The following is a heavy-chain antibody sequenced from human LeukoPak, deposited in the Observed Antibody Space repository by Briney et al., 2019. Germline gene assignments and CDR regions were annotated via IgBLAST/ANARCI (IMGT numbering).Heavy chain of an antibody. CDR2: IKDDGSEK. Sequence: GGSLRLSCAASGFTFSSYWMSWVRQAPGKGLEWVANIKDDGSEKYYVDSVKGRFTISRDNAKNSRYLQMSSLRAEDTAVYYCARGRGWYHIEYWGQGTLVTVSS. D-gene: IGHD6-19*01. J-gene: IGHJ4*02. CDR3: ARGRGWYHIEY. CDR1: GFTFSSYW. V-gene: IGHV3-7*03.